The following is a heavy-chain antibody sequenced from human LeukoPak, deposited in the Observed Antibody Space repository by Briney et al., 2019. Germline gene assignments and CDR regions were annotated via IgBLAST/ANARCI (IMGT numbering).Heavy chain of an antibody. CDR2: TSYDGNRK. J-gene: IGHJ4*02. CDR3: AKDLDY. Sequence: GGSLRLSCAASGFTFTSYAMHWVRQAPGKGLEWVAVTSYDGNRKYYADSVKGRFTISRDNSKNTLYLQMNSLRAEDTAVYYCAKDLDYWGQGTLVTVSS. CDR1: GFTFTSYA. V-gene: IGHV3-30-3*01.